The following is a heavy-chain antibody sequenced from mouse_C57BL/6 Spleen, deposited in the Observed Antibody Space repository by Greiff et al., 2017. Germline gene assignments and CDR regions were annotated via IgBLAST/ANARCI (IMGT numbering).Heavy chain of an antibody. Sequence: QVQLQQSGAELVKPGASVKMSCKASGYTFTSYWITWVKQRPGQGLEWIGDIYPGSGSTKYNEKFKSKATLTVDTSSSTAYMQLSSLTSEDSAVYYCARNWDGCVDYWGQGTTLTVSS. J-gene: IGHJ2*01. CDR2: IYPGSGST. CDR3: ARNWDGCVDY. D-gene: IGHD4-1*01. CDR1: GYTFTSYW. V-gene: IGHV1-55*01.